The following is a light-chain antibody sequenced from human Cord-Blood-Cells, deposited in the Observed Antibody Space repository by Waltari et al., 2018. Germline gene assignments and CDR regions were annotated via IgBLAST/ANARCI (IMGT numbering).Light chain of an antibody. Sequence: DLELTQSPSSLSASVGASGPIPFRVSQGFSSYLNWYRQKPGKVPKLLVYSASYLQSGVPSLFGGSGSGTDFTLTFSSLQAEDVATYYGQGTYVAPPYTFGQRTKLEIK. V-gene: IGKV1-27*01. CDR3: QGTYVAPPYT. J-gene: IGKJ2*01. CDR2: SAS. CDR1: QGFSSY.